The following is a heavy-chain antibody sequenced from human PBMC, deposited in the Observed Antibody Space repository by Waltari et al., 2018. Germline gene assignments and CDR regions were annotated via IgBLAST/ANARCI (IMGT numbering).Heavy chain of an antibody. CDR3: AGQARRVRGEDAFDI. CDR1: GGSISSSSYY. Sequence: QLQLQESGPGLVKPSETLSLTCTVSGGSISSSSYYWGWIRQPPGKGLEWIGSIYYRGITYYNPTLKRRVTISVDTSKNQFSLKLSSVTAADTAVYYCAGQARRVRGEDAFDIWGQGTMVTVSS. J-gene: IGHJ3*02. CDR2: IYYRGIT. V-gene: IGHV4-39*01. D-gene: IGHD3-10*01.